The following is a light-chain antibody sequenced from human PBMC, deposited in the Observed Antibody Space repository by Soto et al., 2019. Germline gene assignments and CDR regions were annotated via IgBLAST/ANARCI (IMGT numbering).Light chain of an antibody. CDR1: PVISNY. Sequence: DIQLSQSPSFLSASVGDRVTITCRASPVISNYLAWYQRKPGKAPKLLISTASILQSGVPSRFSGSGSGTEFTLTISSLQPEDFATYYCQQLTSYPITFGQGTRLEIK. J-gene: IGKJ5*01. CDR2: TAS. V-gene: IGKV1-9*01. CDR3: QQLTSYPIT.